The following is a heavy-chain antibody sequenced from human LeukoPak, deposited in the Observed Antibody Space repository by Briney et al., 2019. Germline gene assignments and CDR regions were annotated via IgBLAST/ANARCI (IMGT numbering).Heavy chain of an antibody. Sequence: SQTLSLTCTVSGGSISSGGYYWSWIRQPPANGLEWIGYIYHSGSTYYNPSLKSRVTISVDRSKNQFSLKLSSVTAADTAVYYCARKTTNDFDYWGQGTLVTVSS. CDR1: GGSISSGGYY. CDR3: ARKTTNDFDY. J-gene: IGHJ4*02. D-gene: IGHD4-11*01. V-gene: IGHV4-30-2*01. CDR2: IYHSGST.